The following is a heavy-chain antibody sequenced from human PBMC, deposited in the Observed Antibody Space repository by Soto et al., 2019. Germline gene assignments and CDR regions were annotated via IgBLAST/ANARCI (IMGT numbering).Heavy chain of an antibody. CDR1: GGSVSSGSYY. CDR3: ARFDTAMATGFVYYGMDV. D-gene: IGHD5-18*01. CDR2: IYYSGST. Sequence: PSETLSLTCTVSGGSVSSGSYYWSWIRQPPGKGLEWIGYIYYSGSTNYNPSLKSRVTISVDTSKNQFSLKLSSVTAADTAVYYCARFDTAMATGFVYYGMDVWGQGTTVTVSS. J-gene: IGHJ6*02. V-gene: IGHV4-61*01.